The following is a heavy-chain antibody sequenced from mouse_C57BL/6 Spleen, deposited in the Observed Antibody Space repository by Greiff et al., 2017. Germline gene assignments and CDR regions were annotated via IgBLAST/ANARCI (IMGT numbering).Heavy chain of an antibody. CDR2: IYPGDGDT. CDR3: ARSYYGSSFWYFDV. Sequence: VQLQQSGPELVKPGASVKISCKASGYAFSSSWMNWVKQRPGKGLEWIGRIYPGDGDTNYNGKFKGKATLTADKSSSTAYMQLSSLTSEDSAVYFWARSYYGSSFWYFDVWGTGTTVTVSS. CDR1: GYAFSSSW. V-gene: IGHV1-82*01. J-gene: IGHJ1*03. D-gene: IGHD1-1*01.